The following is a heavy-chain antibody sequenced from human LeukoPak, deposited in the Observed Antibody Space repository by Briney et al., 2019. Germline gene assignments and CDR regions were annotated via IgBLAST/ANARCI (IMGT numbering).Heavy chain of an antibody. Sequence: GASVKVSCKASGYTFTGYYVHWVRQAPGQGLEWMGWINPNSGGTNYAQKFQGRVTMTRDTSISTAYMELSRLRSDDTAVYYCARAYHGRRDIVVVRAAHGGFDYWGQGTLVTVSS. CDR1: GYTFTGYY. CDR2: INPNSGGT. CDR3: ARAYHGRRDIVVVRAAHGGFDY. J-gene: IGHJ4*02. V-gene: IGHV1-2*02. D-gene: IGHD2-2*01.